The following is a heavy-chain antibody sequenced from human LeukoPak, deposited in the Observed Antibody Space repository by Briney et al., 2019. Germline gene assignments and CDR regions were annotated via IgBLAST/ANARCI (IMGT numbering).Heavy chain of an antibody. J-gene: IGHJ1*01. V-gene: IGHV1-69*13. CDR1: GGTFSSYA. Sequence: GASVKVSCKASGGTFSSYAISWVRQAPGQGLEWMGGIIPIFGTANYAQKFQGRVTITADESTSTAYMELSSLRSEDTAVYYCARSVRSDIVVVPATFQHWGQGTLVTVSS. CDR3: ARSVRSDIVVVPATFQH. CDR2: IIPIFGTA. D-gene: IGHD2-2*01.